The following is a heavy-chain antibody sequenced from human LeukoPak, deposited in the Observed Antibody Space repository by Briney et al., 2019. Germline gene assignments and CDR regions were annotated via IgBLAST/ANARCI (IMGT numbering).Heavy chain of an antibody. Sequence: SETLSLTCSVSGDSISRSDSYWDWIRQPPGKGLEWIGTIYYSGRTYYSPSLKSRVTMSVDTSNNQFSLKLRFVTATDTAVYYCARRRYYDGSGYLEWGQGTLLSVSS. V-gene: IGHV4-39*01. CDR3: ARRRYYDGSGYLE. J-gene: IGHJ1*01. D-gene: IGHD3-22*01. CDR1: GDSISRSDSY. CDR2: IYYSGRT.